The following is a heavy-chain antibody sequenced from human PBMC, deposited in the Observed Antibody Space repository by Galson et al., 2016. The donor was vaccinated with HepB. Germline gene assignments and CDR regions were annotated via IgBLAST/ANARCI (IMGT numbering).Heavy chain of an antibody. CDR1: EYTFPNYA. J-gene: IGHJ6*02. Sequence: SVKVSYKASEYTFPNYAIHCVHQAPGQRLAWMGWINAHNGATKFSQRFQGVLTITRDTSANTVYMALTSLRSDDTGVYYCARDLTDASYYTMDVWGLGTTVTVSS. CDR3: ARDLTDASYYTMDV. D-gene: IGHD3-16*01. CDR2: INAHNGAT. V-gene: IGHV1-3*01.